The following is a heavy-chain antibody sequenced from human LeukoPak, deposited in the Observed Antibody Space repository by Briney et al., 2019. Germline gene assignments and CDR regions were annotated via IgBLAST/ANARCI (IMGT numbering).Heavy chain of an antibody. J-gene: IGHJ6*03. CDR2: ISSSSSYI. CDR3: ARDTTVVRPYYMDV. V-gene: IGHV3-21*01. D-gene: IGHD1-1*01. Sequence: GGSLRLSCAASGFTFSSYSMNWVRQAPGKGLEWVSSISSSSSYIYYADSVKGRFTISRDNAKNSLYLQMNSLRAEDTAVYYCARDTTVVRPYYMDVWGKGTTVTISS. CDR1: GFTFSSYS.